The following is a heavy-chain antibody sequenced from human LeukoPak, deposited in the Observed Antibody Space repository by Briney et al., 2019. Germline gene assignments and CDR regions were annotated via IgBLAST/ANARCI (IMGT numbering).Heavy chain of an antibody. CDR3: ARGSWSSSIDY. CDR1: GGSISSGDYY. V-gene: IGHV4-30-4*01. Sequence: PSQTLSLTRTVSGGSISSGDYYWSWIRQPPGKGLEYIGYIYYSGSTYYNPSLKSRITISVDTSKNQFSLKLSSVTAADTAVYYCARGSWSSSIDYWGQGTLVTVSS. CDR2: IYYSGST. D-gene: IGHD6-6*01. J-gene: IGHJ4*02.